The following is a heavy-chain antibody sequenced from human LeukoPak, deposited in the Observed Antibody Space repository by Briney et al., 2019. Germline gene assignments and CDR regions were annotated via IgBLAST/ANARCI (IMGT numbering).Heavy chain of an antibody. J-gene: IGHJ6*02. CDR2: IYYSGST. CDR1: DGSFSGYY. CDR3: ARDIPMVRGVIMRGSGMDV. Sequence: SETLSLTCAVSDGSFSGYYWTWIRQHPGKGLEWIGYIYYSGSTYYNPSLKSRVTISVDTSKNQFSLKLSSVTAADTAVYYCARDIPMVRGVIMRGSGMDVWGQGTTVTVSS. V-gene: IGHV4-31*11. D-gene: IGHD3-10*01.